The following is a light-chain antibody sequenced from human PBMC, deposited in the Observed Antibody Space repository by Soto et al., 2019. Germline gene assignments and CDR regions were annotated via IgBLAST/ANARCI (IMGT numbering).Light chain of an antibody. CDR2: EVT. V-gene: IGLV2-23*02. CDR1: NSDVGSYNL. Sequence: QSVLTQPASVSGSPRQSITISCTGTNSDVGSYNLVSWFQQHPGKAPKLVIYEVTKRPSGVSDRFSGSKSGNTAFLTISGLQDEDEADYYCFSYAGDSVYVFGTGTKLTVL. CDR3: FSYAGDSVYV. J-gene: IGLJ1*01.